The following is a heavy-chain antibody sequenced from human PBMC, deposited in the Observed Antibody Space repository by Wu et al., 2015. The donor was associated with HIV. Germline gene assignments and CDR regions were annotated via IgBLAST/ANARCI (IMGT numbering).Heavy chain of an antibody. J-gene: IGHJ6*03. Sequence: QVQLVQSGGEVKKPGSSVKVSCQASGGTFNNYAISWVRQAPGQGLEWMGGIIPIFGTANYAQKFQGRVTITADESTSTAHMELSSLRSEDTAVYYCARVTVTDPYYYYMDVWGKGTTVTVSS. CDR1: GGTFNNYA. CDR2: IIPIFGTA. CDR3: ARVTVTDPYYYYMDV. V-gene: IGHV1-69*12. D-gene: IGHD4-17*01.